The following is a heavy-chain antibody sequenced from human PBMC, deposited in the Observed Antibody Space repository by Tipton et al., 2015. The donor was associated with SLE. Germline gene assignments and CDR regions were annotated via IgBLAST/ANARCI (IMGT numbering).Heavy chain of an antibody. V-gene: IGHV3-7*01. CDR2: IKQDGSEK. J-gene: IGHJ5*02. CDR1: GFTFTGYW. Sequence: VQLVQSGGGLVQPGGSLRLSCAASGFTFTGYWMNWVRQAPGKGLEWVANIKQDGSEKYYVDSVKGRFTISRDNAKNSLYLQMNSLRAEDAAVYYCARAAAWGQGTLVTVSS. CDR3: ARAAA. D-gene: IGHD6-19*01.